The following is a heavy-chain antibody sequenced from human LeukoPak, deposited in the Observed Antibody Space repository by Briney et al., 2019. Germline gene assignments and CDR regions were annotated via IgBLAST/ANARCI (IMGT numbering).Heavy chain of an antibody. CDR3: ARVDSLAVAGNYYMDV. CDR2: IYYSGST. D-gene: IGHD6-19*01. J-gene: IGHJ6*03. Sequence: SRTLSLTCTVSGGSISSGDYYWSWIRQPPGEGLEWIGYIYYSGSTYYNPSLKSRVTISVDTSKNQFSLKLSSVTAADTAVYYCARVDSLAVAGNYYMDVWGKGTTVTVSS. V-gene: IGHV4-30-4*08. CDR1: GGSISSGDYY.